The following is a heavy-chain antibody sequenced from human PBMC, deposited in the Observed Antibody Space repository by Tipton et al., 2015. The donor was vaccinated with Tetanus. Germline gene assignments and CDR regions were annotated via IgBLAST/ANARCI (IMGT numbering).Heavy chain of an antibody. CDR3: AREADCSGGSCFSGDFDN. J-gene: IGHJ4*02. Sequence: TLSLTCAVSGTTFSAYYWSWIRQPPGKGLEWIGEINPSGSTTYNPSLKSRVTISVDRSKNQFSLEMTSVIAADAAVYYCAREADCSGGSCFSGDFDNWGQGTQVTVSS. V-gene: IGHV4-34*01. D-gene: IGHD2-15*01. CDR2: INPSGST. CDR1: GTTFSAYY.